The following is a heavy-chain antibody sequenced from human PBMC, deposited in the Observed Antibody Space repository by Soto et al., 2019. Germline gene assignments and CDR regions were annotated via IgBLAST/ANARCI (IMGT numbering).Heavy chain of an antibody. J-gene: IGHJ4*02. CDR1: GYTFTSYG. CDR3: AREAGWQRMVPYD. D-gene: IGHD6-25*01. V-gene: IGHV1-18*04. Sequence: QVQLVQSGTEVKKPGASVNVSCKAFGYTFTSYGFSWVRQVPGQGLEWLGGISAFNGDTQYAQTIKGRLTVTTDTSTTTVHMELRSLTPADTAVYYCAREAGWQRMVPYDWGQGTLVTVS. CDR2: ISAFNGDT.